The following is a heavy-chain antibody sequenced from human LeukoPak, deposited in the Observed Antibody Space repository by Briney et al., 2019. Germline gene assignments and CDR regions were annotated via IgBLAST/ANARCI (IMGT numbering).Heavy chain of an antibody. CDR2: IWYDGSNK. D-gene: IGHD3-9*01. J-gene: IGHJ4*02. CDR1: GFTFSSYG. CDR3: ARDASPHYDILTGYYPPFDY. Sequence: PGGSLRLSCAASGFTFSSYGMHWVRQAPGKGLEWVAVIWYDGSNKYYADSVKGRFTISRDNSKNTLYLQMNSLRAEDTAVYYCARDASPHYDILTGYYPPFDYWGQGTLVTVSS. V-gene: IGHV3-33*01.